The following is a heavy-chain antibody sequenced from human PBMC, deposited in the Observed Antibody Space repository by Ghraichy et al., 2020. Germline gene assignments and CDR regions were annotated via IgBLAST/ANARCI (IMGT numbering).Heavy chain of an antibody. CDR2: ISGGGGTT. V-gene: IGHV3-23*01. J-gene: IGHJ4*02. D-gene: IGHD3-16*01. CDR1: GFTFRSYA. CDR3: AKDGVDY. Sequence: GSLRLSCAASGFTFRSYAMNWVRQAPGKGLEWVSVISGGGGTTYYADSVKGRFTISRDNSKNTVYLQMNSLRAEDTAMYYCAKDGVDYWGQGTLVTVSS.